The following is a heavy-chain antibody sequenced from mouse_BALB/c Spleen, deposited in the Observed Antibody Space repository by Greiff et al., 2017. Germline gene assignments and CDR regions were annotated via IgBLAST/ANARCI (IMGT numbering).Heavy chain of an antibody. J-gene: IGHJ4*01. CDR1: GFTFSSFG. CDR3: AREKILYAMDD. Sequence: EVKLVESGGGLVQPGGSRKLSCAASGFTFSSFGMHWVRQAPEKGLEWVAYISSGSSTIYYADTVKGRFTISRDNPKNTLFLQMTSLRSEDTAMYYCAREKILYAMDDWGQGTSVTVSS. V-gene: IGHV5-17*02. CDR2: ISSGSSTI.